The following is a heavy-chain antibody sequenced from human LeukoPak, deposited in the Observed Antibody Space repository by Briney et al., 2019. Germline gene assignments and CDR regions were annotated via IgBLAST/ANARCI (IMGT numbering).Heavy chain of an antibody. CDR1: GGSISSYY. J-gene: IGHJ5*02. CDR2: IYHNGNT. V-gene: IGHV4-59*08. CDR3: ARAYHSSWYLNWFDP. Sequence: SETLSLTCTVSGGSISSYYWSWIRQPPRKGLEWIGTIYHNGNTYYNPSLKSRVTISVDTSKNEFSLKLSSVTAADTAVYYCARAYHSSWYLNWFDPWGQGTLVTVSS. D-gene: IGHD6-13*01.